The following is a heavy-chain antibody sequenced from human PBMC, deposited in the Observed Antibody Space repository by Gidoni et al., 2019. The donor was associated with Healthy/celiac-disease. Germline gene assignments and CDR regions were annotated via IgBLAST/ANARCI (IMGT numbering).Heavy chain of an antibody. CDR1: GGSVRSGSYY. CDR3: ARSITFGGVIPYYFDY. D-gene: IGHD3-16*02. CDR2: IYYSGST. V-gene: IGHV4-61*01. Sequence: QVQLQESGPGLVKPSETLSLTCTVSGGSVRSGSYYWSWIRQPPGKGLEWIGYIYYSGSTNYNPSLKRRVTISVDTSKNQFSLKLSSVTAADTAVYYCARSITFGGVIPYYFDYWGQGTLVTVSS. J-gene: IGHJ4*02.